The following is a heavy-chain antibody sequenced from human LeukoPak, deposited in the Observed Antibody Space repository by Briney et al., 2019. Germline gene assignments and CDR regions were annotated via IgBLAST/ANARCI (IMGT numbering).Heavy chain of an antibody. CDR2: IYYSGST. V-gene: IGHV4-59*01. D-gene: IGHD3-22*01. Sequence: SETLSLTCTVSGGSISSYYWSWIRQPPGKGLEWIGYIYYSGSTNYKPSLKSRVTISVDTSKNQFSLKLSSVTAADTAVYYCARGGYYYDSSGYYGYWGQGTLVTVSS. J-gene: IGHJ4*02. CDR1: GGSISSYY. CDR3: ARGGYYYDSSGYYGY.